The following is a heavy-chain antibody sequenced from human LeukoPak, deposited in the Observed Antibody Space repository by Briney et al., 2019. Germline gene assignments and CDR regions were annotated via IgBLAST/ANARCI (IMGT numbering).Heavy chain of an antibody. V-gene: IGHV4-30-2*01. CDR1: GGSISSGGYS. D-gene: IGHD3-22*01. Sequence: SQTLSLTCAVSGGSISSGGYSWSWIRQPPGKGLEWIGYIYHSGSTYYNPSLKSRVTISVDRSKNQFSLKLSSVTVADTAVYYCARAQWLALFDYWGQGTLVTVSS. J-gene: IGHJ4*02. CDR2: IYHSGST. CDR3: ARAQWLALFDY.